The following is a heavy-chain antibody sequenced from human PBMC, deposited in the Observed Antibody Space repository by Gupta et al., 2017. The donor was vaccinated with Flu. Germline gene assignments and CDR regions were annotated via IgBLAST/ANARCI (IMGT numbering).Heavy chain of an antibody. V-gene: IGHV3-74*01. D-gene: IGHD3-9*01. CDR3: ARARYGSTYGMDV. CDR1: GFTFITYW. J-gene: IGHJ6*02. Sequence: ASGFTFITYWMHWVRQAPGKGPVWVSFINGEGTSLFYADSVKGRFTISRDNAKNTLYLEMNSLRVEDTAVYYCARARYGSTYGMDVWGQGTTVTVSS. CDR2: INGEGTSL.